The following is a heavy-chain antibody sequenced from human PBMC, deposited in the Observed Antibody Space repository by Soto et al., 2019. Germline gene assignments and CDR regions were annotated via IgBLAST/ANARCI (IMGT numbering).Heavy chain of an antibody. V-gene: IGHV1-18*01. D-gene: IGHD3-3*02. Sequence: ASVKVSCKASGYTFTSYGISWVRQAPGQGLEWMGWISAYNGNTNYAQKLQGRVTMTTDTSTSTAYMELRSLRSDDTAVYYCARISLASSAAYFDYWGQGTLVTVSS. CDR1: GYTFTSYG. J-gene: IGHJ4*02. CDR3: ARISLASSAAYFDY. CDR2: ISAYNGNT.